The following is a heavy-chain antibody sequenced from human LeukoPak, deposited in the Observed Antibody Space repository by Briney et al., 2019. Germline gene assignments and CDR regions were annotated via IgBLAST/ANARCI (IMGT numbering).Heavy chain of an antibody. CDR2: IYTSGST. J-gene: IGHJ5*02. Sequence: SETLSLTCTVSGGSISSYYWRWIRQPAGKGLEWIGRIYTSGSTNYNPSLKSRVTMSADTSKNQFSLKLSSVTAADTAVYYCARVVRIAAALDWFDPWGQGTLVTVSS. CDR1: GGSISSYY. V-gene: IGHV4-4*07. CDR3: ARVVRIAAALDWFDP. D-gene: IGHD6-13*01.